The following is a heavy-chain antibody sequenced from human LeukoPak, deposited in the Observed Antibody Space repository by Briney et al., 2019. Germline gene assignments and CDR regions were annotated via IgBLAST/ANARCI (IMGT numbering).Heavy chain of an antibody. CDR2: IRYDASDK. CDR3: AKDSGEVGATSEIGY. CDR1: VFIFSNYG. D-gene: IGHD1-26*01. V-gene: IGHV3-30*02. Sequence: GCSVRLSCAASVFIFSNYGIHWVRQAPAKGLEGVAFIRYDASDKYYADSVKGRFNISRDNSKNQVYLQMNRLRGEDTAVYYCAKDSGEVGATSEIGYWGLGTLVTVSS. J-gene: IGHJ4*02.